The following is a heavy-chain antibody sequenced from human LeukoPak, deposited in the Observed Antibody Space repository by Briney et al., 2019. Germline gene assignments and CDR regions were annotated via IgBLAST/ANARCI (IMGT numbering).Heavy chain of an antibody. CDR1: GYSISSGYY. Sequence: PSETLSLTCTVSGYSISSGYYWGWIRQPPGKGLEWIGSIYHSGSTYYNPSLKSRVTISVDTSKNQFSLKLSSVTAADTAVYYCARDHGSGYSYGVDYWGQGTLVTLSS. D-gene: IGHD5-18*01. CDR3: ARDHGSGYSYGVDY. V-gene: IGHV4-38-2*02. J-gene: IGHJ4*02. CDR2: IYHSGST.